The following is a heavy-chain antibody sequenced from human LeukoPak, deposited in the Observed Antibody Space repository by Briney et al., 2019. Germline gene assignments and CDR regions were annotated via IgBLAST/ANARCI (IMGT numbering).Heavy chain of an antibody. CDR2: INPNSGGT. Sequence: ASVKVSCKASGYTFTGYYMHWVRQAPGQGLEWMGWINPNSGGTNYAQKFQGRVTMTRDTSISTACMELSRLRSDDTAVYYCARDYCSGGSCYERFDPWGQGTLVTVSS. CDR1: GYTFTGYY. CDR3: ARDYCSGGSCYERFDP. J-gene: IGHJ5*02. D-gene: IGHD2-15*01. V-gene: IGHV1-2*02.